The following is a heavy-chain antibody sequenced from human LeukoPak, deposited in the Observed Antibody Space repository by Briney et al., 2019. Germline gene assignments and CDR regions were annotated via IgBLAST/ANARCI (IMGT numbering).Heavy chain of an antibody. V-gene: IGHV4-38-2*02. CDR3: ARGPYYYDSSGLLPPDYYFDY. CDR2: IYHSGST. J-gene: IGHJ4*02. Sequence: PSETLSLTCTVSGYSISSGYYWGWIRQPPGKGLEWIGSIYHSGSTNYNPSLKSRVTISVDTSKNQFSLKLSSVTAADTAVYYCARGPYYYDSSGLLPPDYYFDYWGQGTLVTVSS. D-gene: IGHD3-22*01. CDR1: GYSISSGYY.